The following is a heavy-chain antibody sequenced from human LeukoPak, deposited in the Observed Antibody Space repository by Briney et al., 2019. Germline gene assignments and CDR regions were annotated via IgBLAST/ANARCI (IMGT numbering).Heavy chain of an antibody. CDR3: ARELQDILTGYYTDY. D-gene: IGHD3-9*01. V-gene: IGHV3-48*04. Sequence: GTLRLSCAASVFAFSSDSMNTGPQAPGTGVKGCSYISSSGSTIYYAGSVKGRFTISRDNAKNSLYLQMNSLRAEDTAVYYCARELQDILTGYYTDYWGQGTLVTVSS. CDR1: VFAFSSDS. J-gene: IGHJ4*02. CDR2: ISSSGSTI.